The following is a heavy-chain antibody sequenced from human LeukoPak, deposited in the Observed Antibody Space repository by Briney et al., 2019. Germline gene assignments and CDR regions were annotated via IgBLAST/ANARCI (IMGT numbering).Heavy chain of an antibody. Sequence: GGSLRLSCAASGFTFSTCGMNWVRQAPGKGLEWVSSISSSSKYIYYADSVKGRFTISRDNAKNSLYLQMNSLRAEDTAVYYCAKVHGRYSTYWYFGLWGRGTLVTVSS. D-gene: IGHD1-26*01. CDR3: AKVHGRYSTYWYFGL. CDR2: ISSSSKYI. CDR1: GFTFSTCG. V-gene: IGHV3-21*01. J-gene: IGHJ2*01.